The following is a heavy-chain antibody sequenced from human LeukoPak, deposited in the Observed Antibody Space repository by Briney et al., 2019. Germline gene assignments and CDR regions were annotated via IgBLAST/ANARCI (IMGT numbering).Heavy chain of an antibody. D-gene: IGHD3-3*01. CDR3: ARVTPSFWSGYLSYFDY. Sequence: GASVKVSCKASGYTFTSYYMHWVRQAPGQGLEWMGWISAYNGNTNYAQKLQGRVTMTTDTSTSTAYMELRSLRSDDTAVYYCARVTPSFWSGYLSYFDYWGQGTLVTVSS. CDR1: GYTFTSYY. J-gene: IGHJ4*02. V-gene: IGHV1-18*04. CDR2: ISAYNGNT.